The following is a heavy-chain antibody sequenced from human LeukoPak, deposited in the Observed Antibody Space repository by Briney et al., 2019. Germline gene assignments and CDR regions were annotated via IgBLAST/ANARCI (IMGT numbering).Heavy chain of an antibody. CDR3: ARGHYDFWSGYHRATWFDP. CDR2: IYSGGTT. J-gene: IGHJ5*02. V-gene: IGHV3-53*01. CDR1: GFTVSSNY. Sequence: GSLRLSCAASGFTVSSNYMSWVRQAPGKGLEWVSVIYSGGTTYYADSVKGRFTISRDNSKNTLYLQMNSLRAEDTAVYYCARGHYDFWSGYHRATWFDPWGQGTLVTVSS. D-gene: IGHD3-3*01.